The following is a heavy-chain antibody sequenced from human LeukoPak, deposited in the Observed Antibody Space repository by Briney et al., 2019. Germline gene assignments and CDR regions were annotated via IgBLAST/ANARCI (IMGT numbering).Heavy chain of an antibody. Sequence: GSLRLSCAASRFTFSDYYMCWVRHAPGEGVEWVSYISNSSMYTNYADSAKGRFTISRDNVKNSLYLQMNSLRGEDTAVYYCARDLRGCSYGDFDYWGQGALVTVSS. CDR3: ARDLRGCSYGDFDY. CDR1: RFTFSDYY. CDR2: ISNSSMYT. J-gene: IGHJ4*02. V-gene: IGHV3-11*06. D-gene: IGHD5-18*01.